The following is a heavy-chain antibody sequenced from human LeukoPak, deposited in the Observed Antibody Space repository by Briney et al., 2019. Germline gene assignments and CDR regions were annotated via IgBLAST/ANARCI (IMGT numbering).Heavy chain of an antibody. CDR1: GYTYTNHG. Sequence: ASVKVSCKASGYTYTNHGITWGRQAPGQGLEWMGWISAYNRDTKYAQNFQGRVTFITESSTSTAYMELRSLGSYDTAVYYCARDPSNTSGWSPYFDSWGQGTLVTVSA. V-gene: IGHV1-18*04. D-gene: IGHD6-13*01. J-gene: IGHJ4*02. CDR2: ISAYNRDT. CDR3: ARDPSNTSGWSPYFDS.